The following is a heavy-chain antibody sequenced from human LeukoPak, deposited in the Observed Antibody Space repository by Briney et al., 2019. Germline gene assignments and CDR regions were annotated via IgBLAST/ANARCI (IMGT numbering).Heavy chain of an antibody. CDR1: GYTFTDYY. D-gene: IGHD4-17*01. V-gene: IGHV1-2*02. CDR3: ASNPSIPVTYGDYVDRYGMDV. CDR2: INPNSGGT. Sequence: ASVTVSCKASGYTFTDYYMHWVRQAPGQGLEWMGWINPNSGGTKYAPQFQGRVTMTRDTSISTAYMELSGLRSDDTAVYYCASNPSIPVTYGDYVDRYGMDVWGQGTTVTVSS. J-gene: IGHJ6*02.